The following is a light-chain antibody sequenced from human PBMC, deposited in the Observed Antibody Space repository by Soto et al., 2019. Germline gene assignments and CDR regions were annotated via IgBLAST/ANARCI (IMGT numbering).Light chain of an antibody. CDR3: QQYGSSRT. V-gene: IGKV3-20*01. J-gene: IGKJ1*01. CDR1: QSVSSSY. Sequence: EIVLTQSPGTLSLSPGERATLSCRASQSVSSSYLAWYQQKPGQAPRLLIYAASSRATGIPDRFSGSGSGTDFTLTISRLESEDVAVYYCQQYGSSRTFGQGTKVEIK. CDR2: AAS.